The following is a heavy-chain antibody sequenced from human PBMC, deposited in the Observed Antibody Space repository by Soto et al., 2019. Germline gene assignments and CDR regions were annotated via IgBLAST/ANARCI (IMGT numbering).Heavy chain of an antibody. D-gene: IGHD5-12*01. CDR1: GGSITYY. CDR2: INANGYS. CDR3: AREMATISLDY. V-gene: IGHV4-4*08. Sequence: SEPLCLTCTVSGGSITYYCSWMRLSPGKGLEWIGYINANGYSSYNPSLKSRVTISVDTSKNQFSLKLSSVTAADTAVYYCAREMATISLDYWGQGTLVTVSS. J-gene: IGHJ4*02.